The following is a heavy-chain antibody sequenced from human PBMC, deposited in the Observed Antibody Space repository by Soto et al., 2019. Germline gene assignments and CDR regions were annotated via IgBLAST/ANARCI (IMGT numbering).Heavy chain of an antibody. CDR3: ARDLSAIPVHDAFDI. V-gene: IGHV1-2*04. J-gene: IGHJ3*02. CDR2: INPNSGGT. Sequence: ASVKVSCKASGGTFSSYAISWVRQAPGQGLEWMGWINPNSGGTNYAQKFQGWVTMTRDTSISTAYMELSRLRSDDTAVYYCARDLSAIPVHDAFDIWGQGTMVTVSS. D-gene: IGHD2-2*01. CDR1: GGTFSSYA.